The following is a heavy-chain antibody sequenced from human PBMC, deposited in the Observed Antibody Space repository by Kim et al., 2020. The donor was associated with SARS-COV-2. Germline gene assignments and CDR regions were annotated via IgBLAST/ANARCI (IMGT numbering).Heavy chain of an antibody. CDR1: GGTFSSYA. CDR3: ARGRAASITMVRGVSPPFDY. Sequence: SVKVSCKASGGTFSSYAISWVRQAPGQGLEWMGGIIPIFGTANYAQKFQGRVTITADESTSTAYMELSSLRSEDTAVYYCARGRAASITMVRGVSPPFDYWGQGTLVTVSS. D-gene: IGHD3-10*01. J-gene: IGHJ4*02. CDR2: IIPIFGTA. V-gene: IGHV1-69*13.